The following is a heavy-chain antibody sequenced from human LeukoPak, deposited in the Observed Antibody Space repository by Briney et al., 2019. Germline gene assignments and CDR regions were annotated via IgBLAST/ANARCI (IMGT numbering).Heavy chain of an antibody. J-gene: IGHJ2*01. CDR3: ARTPRAPHWYFDL. CDR2: IKEDGSEK. CDR1: GFTFSSYW. V-gene: IGHV3-7*03. Sequence: GGSLRLSCAASGFTFSSYWMSWVRQAPGKGLEWVANIKEDGSEKYYVDSVKGRFTISRDNAKNSLYLQMNSLRAEDTAVYYCARTPRAPHWYFDLWGRGTLVTVSS.